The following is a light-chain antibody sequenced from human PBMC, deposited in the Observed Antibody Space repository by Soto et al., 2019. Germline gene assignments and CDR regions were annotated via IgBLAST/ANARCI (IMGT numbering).Light chain of an antibody. V-gene: IGKV3-20*01. Sequence: EIVLTQSPGTLSLSPGERATLSCRASQSVRSSYFAWYQQKPGQAPRLLIYGASSRATGVPDRFSGSGFGTDFTLTISRLEPEDFALYYCQHYAGGSRITFGQGTRLEIK. CDR3: QHYAGGSRIT. CDR1: QSVRSSY. J-gene: IGKJ5*01. CDR2: GAS.